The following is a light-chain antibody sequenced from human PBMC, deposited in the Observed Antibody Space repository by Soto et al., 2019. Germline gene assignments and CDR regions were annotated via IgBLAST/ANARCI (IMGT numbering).Light chain of an antibody. V-gene: IGKV1-9*01. Sequence: ILLTQTPSSLSASVGVRVTITCRASQGIDSSFAWYQQKPGKAPKLLIYAASSLQSGVPSRLSGSGSGTDFTLTISSLQPEDFATYYCQQLHDYPITFGQGTRLEI. CDR2: AAS. J-gene: IGKJ5*01. CDR3: QQLHDYPIT. CDR1: QGIDSS.